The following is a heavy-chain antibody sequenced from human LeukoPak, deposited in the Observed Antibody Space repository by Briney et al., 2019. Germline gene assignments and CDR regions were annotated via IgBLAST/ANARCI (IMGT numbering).Heavy chain of an antibody. V-gene: IGHV1-18*04. J-gene: IGHJ4*02. CDR2: ISPDNGNT. CDR3: ARETTGEFDY. CDR1: GYTSTGYY. D-gene: IGHD4-17*01. Sequence: ASVKVSCKASGYTSTGYYLHWVRQAPGQGLEWIGWISPDNGNTNNAQKVQGRITMTMDRSTSTVYMELRSLRSDDTAVYYCARETTGEFDYWGQGSLVTVSS.